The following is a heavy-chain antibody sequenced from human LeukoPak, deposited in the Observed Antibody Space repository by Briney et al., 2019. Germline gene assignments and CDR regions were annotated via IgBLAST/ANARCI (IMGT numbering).Heavy chain of an antibody. V-gene: IGHV3-48*03. Sequence: GGSLRLSCTTSGFTFGDYAMSWVRQAPGKGLEWVSYISSSGSTIYYADSVKGRFTISRDNAKNSLYLQMNSLRAEDTAVYYCARLLFGELSHWFDPWGQGTLVTVSS. CDR3: ARLLFGELSHWFDP. J-gene: IGHJ5*02. CDR2: ISSSGSTI. CDR1: GFTFGDYA. D-gene: IGHD3-16*02.